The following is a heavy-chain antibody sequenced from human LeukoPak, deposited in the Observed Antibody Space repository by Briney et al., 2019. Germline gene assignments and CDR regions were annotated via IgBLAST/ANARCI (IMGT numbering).Heavy chain of an antibody. Sequence: GASVKVSCKPSGYTFTSYGISWVRQAPGQGLGWMGWISAYNGNTNYAQKRQGKVTMTTDTSPSPTHMGLTNLRSDDTCQYFCAQDGDPKYYYDRRGYYSYWGQGTLVTVSS. D-gene: IGHD3-22*01. CDR2: ISAYNGNT. CDR3: AQDGDPKYYYDRRGYYSY. V-gene: IGHV1-18*01. CDR1: GYTFTSYG. J-gene: IGHJ4*02.